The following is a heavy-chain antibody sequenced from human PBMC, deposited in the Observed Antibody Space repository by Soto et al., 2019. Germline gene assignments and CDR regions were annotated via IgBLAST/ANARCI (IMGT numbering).Heavy chain of an antibody. CDR1: GGTFSSYT. V-gene: IGHV1-69*02. J-gene: IGHJ6*02. D-gene: IGHD3-10*01. Sequence: QVQLVQSGAEVKKPGSSVKVSCKASGGTFSSYTISWVRQAPGQGLEWMGRIIPILGIADYAQKFQGRVTITADKSTSTAYMELSSLRSEDTAVYYCAGSLRITMVRGGDGMDVWGQGTTVTVSS. CDR3: AGSLRITMVRGGDGMDV. CDR2: IIPILGIA.